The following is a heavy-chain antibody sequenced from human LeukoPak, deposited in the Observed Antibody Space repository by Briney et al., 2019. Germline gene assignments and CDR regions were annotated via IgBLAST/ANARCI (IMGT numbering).Heavy chain of an antibody. J-gene: IGHJ4*02. CDR3: ARDYGDYVFDY. Sequence: ASVKVSCKASGYTFTSYYIRWVRQAPGQGLEWMGMINPHGGSTTYAQKFQGRVTMTRDSATSTVYMELSSLRSEDTALYYCARDYGDYVFDYWGQGTLVTVSS. D-gene: IGHD4-17*01. V-gene: IGHV1-46*01. CDR1: GYTFTSYY. CDR2: INPHGGST.